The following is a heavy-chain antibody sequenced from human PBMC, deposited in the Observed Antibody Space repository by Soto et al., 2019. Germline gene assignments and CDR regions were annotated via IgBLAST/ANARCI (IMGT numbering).Heavy chain of an antibody. CDR2: INPNSGGT. J-gene: IGHJ3*02. D-gene: IGHD3-9*01. V-gene: IGHV1-2*04. CDR1: GYTFTGYY. CDR3: ARGRLTYYDILTGPEDAFDI. Sequence: ASVKVSCKASGYTFTGYYMHWVRQAPGQRLEWMGWINPNSGGTNYAQKFQGWVTMTRDTSISTTYMELSRLRSDDTAVYYCARGRLTYYDILTGPEDAFDIWGQGTMVTVSS.